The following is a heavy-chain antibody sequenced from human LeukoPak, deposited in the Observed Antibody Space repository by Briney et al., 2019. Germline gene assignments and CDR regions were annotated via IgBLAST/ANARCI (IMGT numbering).Heavy chain of an antibody. Sequence: GGSLRLSCAASEFTFSSYSMNWVRQAPGKGLEWVSYITNSGNSKSYADSVKGRFTISRDNAKNSLYLEMKSLRPEDTALYYCARDLGSLPAAIGYSYYGLDVWGQGTTVTVSS. CDR2: ITNSGNSK. V-gene: IGHV3-48*04. CDR3: ARDLGSLPAAIGYSYYGLDV. J-gene: IGHJ6*02. CDR1: EFTFSSYS. D-gene: IGHD2-2*02.